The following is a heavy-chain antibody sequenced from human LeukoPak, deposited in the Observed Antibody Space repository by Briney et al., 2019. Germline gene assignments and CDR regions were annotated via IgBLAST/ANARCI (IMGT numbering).Heavy chain of an antibody. CDR3: TRAGYCSSTSCSPLL. V-gene: IGHV3-49*04. CDR1: GFTFGDYA. CDR2: IRSKAYGGTT. J-gene: IGHJ4*02. D-gene: IGHD2-2*01. Sequence: GGSLRLSCTASGFTFGDYAMSWVRQAPGKGLEWVGFIRSKAYGGTTEYAASVKGRFTISRDDSKSIAYLQMNSLKTEDKAVYYCTRAGYCSSTSCSPLLWGQGTLVTVSS.